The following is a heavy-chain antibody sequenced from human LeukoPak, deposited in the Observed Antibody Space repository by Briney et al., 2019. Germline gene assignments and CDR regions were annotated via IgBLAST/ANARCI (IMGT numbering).Heavy chain of an antibody. Sequence: SETLSLTCAVYGGSFSGYYWSWIRQPPGKGLEWIGEINHSGSTNYNPSLKSRVTISVDTSKNQFSLKLSSVTPEDTAVYYCAGEELRAYYYYYYMDVWGKGTTVTVSS. CDR1: GGSFSGYY. D-gene: IGHD1-7*01. CDR2: INHSGST. V-gene: IGHV4-34*01. CDR3: AGEELRAYYYYYYMDV. J-gene: IGHJ6*03.